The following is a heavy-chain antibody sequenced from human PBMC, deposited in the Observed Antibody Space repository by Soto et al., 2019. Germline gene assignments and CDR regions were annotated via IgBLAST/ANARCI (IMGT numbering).Heavy chain of an antibody. CDR2: IFYSGGT. V-gene: IGHV4-59*07. CDR3: GRGQGDAHFYYGLDI. CDR1: GGTMYNSD. J-gene: IGHJ6*02. Sequence: PSDSMALACALSGGTMYNSDLSGIRQTPGRGLERIGNIFYSGGTNYNPSLKSRVTISVDTSKNHFSLTFKSLTPADRAAYYYGRGQGDAHFYYGLDIWGQGTTVTVSS. D-gene: IGHD3-16*01.